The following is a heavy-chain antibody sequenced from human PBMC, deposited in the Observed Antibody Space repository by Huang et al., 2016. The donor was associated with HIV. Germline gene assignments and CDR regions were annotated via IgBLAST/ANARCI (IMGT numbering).Heavy chain of an antibody. D-gene: IGHD3-3*01. CDR1: GGSFTGNY. CDR3: ARQWTILEWLLGLDV. J-gene: IGHJ6*02. Sequence: QMQLQQRGAGLLKPSETLSLTCGVSGGSFTGNYLTWIRQAPGKGLEWIGECNDSGATNYNPSLNGRVTISLDKSNRELSLNLRSVTAADTAVYYCARQWTILEWLLGLDVWGQGTTVIVSS. V-gene: IGHV4-34*02. CDR2: CNDSGAT.